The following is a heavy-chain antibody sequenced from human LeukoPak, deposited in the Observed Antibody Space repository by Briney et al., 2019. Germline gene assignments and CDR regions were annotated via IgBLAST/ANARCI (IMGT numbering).Heavy chain of an antibody. D-gene: IGHD3-10*01. J-gene: IGHJ3*01. V-gene: IGHV3-7*02. CDR3: ARGRSITLLRGVALSDGFDV. CDR1: GITFSGNW. CDR2: IKPDGSEK. Sequence: PGGSLRLSCADSGITFSGNWMSWVRQAPGKGLEWVAHIKPDGSEKYYVDSVRGRFTISRDNAENSLYLEMNGLRAEDTAVYYCARGRSITLLRGVALSDGFDVWGQGAMVAVSS.